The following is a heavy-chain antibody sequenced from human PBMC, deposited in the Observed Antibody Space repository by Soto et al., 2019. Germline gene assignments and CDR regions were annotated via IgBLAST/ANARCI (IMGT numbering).Heavy chain of an antibody. CDR3: AKGSSGDFWSGCWFDP. CDR2: ISGVAGAT. Sequence: EVQLLESGGGLVQPGGSLRLSCAASGFTLNSYGMSWVRRAPGKGLQLVSSISGVAGATYYADSVKGRFAISRDNSKKTLYLQMNSQRAEDTAVYFCAKGSSGDFWSGCWFDPWGQGTLVTVS. D-gene: IGHD3-3*01. CDR1: GFTLNSYG. V-gene: IGHV3-23*01. J-gene: IGHJ5*02.